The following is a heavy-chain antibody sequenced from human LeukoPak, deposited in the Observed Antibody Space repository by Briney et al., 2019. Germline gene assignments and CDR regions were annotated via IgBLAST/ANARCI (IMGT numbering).Heavy chain of an antibody. CDR1: GFSFSNYW. CDR2: IKHDGIEI. V-gene: IGHV3-7*01. D-gene: IGHD6-19*01. CDR3: ARRGSSGWYAGPDSYYYGMDV. Sequence: PGGSLRLSCAASGFSFSNYWMSWVRQAPGKGLEWVANIKHDGIEINYADSAKGRFTISRGNAKNSLYLQMNSLRAEDTAVYYCARRGSSGWYAGPDSYYYGMDVWGQGTTVTVSS. J-gene: IGHJ6*02.